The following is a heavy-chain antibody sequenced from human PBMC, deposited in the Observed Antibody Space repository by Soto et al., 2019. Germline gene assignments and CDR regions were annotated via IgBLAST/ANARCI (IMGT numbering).Heavy chain of an antibody. CDR3: ARSGSLDYDFWSGYYQSY. J-gene: IGHJ4*02. Sequence: PSETLSLTCAVYGGSFSGYYLSWIRQPPGKGLEWIGEINHSGSTNYNPSLKSRVTIAVDTAKNQFSLKLSSVTAADKAVYYCARSGSLDYDFWSGYYQSYWGQGTLVTVSS. V-gene: IGHV4-34*01. CDR1: GGSFSGYY. D-gene: IGHD3-3*01. CDR2: INHSGST.